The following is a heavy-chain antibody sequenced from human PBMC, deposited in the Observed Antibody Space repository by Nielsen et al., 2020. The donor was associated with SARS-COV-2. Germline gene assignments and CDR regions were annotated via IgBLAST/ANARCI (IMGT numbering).Heavy chain of an antibody. CDR3: ARDWGCTNGVCYFPMSYYYYYMDV. J-gene: IGHJ6*03. CDR2: INPSGGST. V-gene: IGHV1-46*01. Sequence: WVRQAPGQGLEWMGIINPSGGSTSYAQKFQGRVTMTRDTSTSTVYMELSSLRSEDTAVYYCARDWGCTNGVCYFPMSYYYYYMDVWGKGTTVTVSS. D-gene: IGHD2-8*01.